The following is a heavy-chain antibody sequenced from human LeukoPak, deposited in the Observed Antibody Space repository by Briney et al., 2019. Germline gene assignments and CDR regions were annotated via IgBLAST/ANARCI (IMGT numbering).Heavy chain of an antibody. V-gene: IGHV4-34*01. J-gene: IGHJ6*02. CDR1: GGSFSGYY. D-gene: IGHD5-12*01. Sequence: SETLSLTCAVYGGSFSGYYWSWIRQPPGKGLEWIGEINHSGSTNYNPSLKSRVTISVDTSKNQFSLKLSSVTAADTAVYYCARARYLSGYDSVASYYYYYYGMDVWGQGTTVTVSS. CDR3: ARARYLSGYDSVASYYYYYYGMDV. CDR2: INHSGST.